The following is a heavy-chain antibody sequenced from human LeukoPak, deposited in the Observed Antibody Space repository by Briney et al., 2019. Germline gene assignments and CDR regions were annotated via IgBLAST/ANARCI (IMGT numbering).Heavy chain of an antibody. V-gene: IGHV3-21*01. CDR3: ARANYGAAGRIDY. CDR1: GFTFSSYS. CDR2: ISSSSSYI. J-gene: IGHJ4*02. D-gene: IGHD6-13*01. Sequence: PGGSLRLYCAASGFTFSSYSMNWVRQAPGKGLEWVSSISSSSSYIYYADSVKGRFTISRDNAKNSLYLQMNSLRAEDTAVYYCARANYGAAGRIDYWGQGTLVTVSS.